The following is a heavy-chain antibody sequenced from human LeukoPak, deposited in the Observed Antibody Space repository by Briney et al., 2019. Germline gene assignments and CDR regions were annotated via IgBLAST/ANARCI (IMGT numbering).Heavy chain of an antibody. D-gene: IGHD7-27*01. CDR2: INPNTGGT. CDR1: GYSFNGYY. CDR3: ARDSRTGSFDI. J-gene: IGHJ3*02. Sequence: ASVKVSCKTSGYSFNGYYMHWVRQAPGQGLEWMGRINPNTGGTDYAQKFQGRVTMTRDTSINTAYMELSRLKSDDTAVYYCARDSRTGSFDIWGQGTMVTVSS. V-gene: IGHV1-2*02.